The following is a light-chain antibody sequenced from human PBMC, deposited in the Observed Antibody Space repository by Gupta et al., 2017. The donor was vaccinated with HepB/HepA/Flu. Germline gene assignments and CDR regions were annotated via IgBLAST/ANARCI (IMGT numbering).Light chain of an antibody. CDR3: QQSYCTPWT. CDR2: AAS. CDR1: QSISSY. Sequence: DIQMTQSPSSLSASVGDRVTITCRASQSISSYLNWYQQKPGKAPKLLIYAASSLQSGVPSRFSGSGSGKDCTLTISSLQPEDFATYYGQQSYCTPWTFGQGTKMEIK. J-gene: IGKJ2*02. V-gene: IGKV1-39*01.